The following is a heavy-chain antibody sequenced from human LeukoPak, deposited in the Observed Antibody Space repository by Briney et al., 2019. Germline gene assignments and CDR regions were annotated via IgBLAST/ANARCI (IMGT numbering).Heavy chain of an antibody. D-gene: IGHD4-17*01. CDR3: ARLRSGYYYMDV. Sequence: ASVKVSCKASGYTFTSYDINWVRQATGQGLEWMGWMNPNRGNTGYAQKFQGRVTITRNTSISTAYMELSSLRSEDTAVYYCARLRSGYYYMDVWGKGTTVTVSS. CDR2: MNPNRGNT. V-gene: IGHV1-8*03. CDR1: GYTFTSYD. J-gene: IGHJ6*03.